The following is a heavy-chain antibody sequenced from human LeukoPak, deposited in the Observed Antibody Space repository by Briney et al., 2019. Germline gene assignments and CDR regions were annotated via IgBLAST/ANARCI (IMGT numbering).Heavy chain of an antibody. CDR1: GFTFSSYA. CDR3: AKAATPAVYCSGSSCYGGDYYYYGMDD. D-gene: IGHD2-2*01. V-gene: IGHV3-23*01. CDR2: ISGSGGST. Sequence: PGGSLRLSCAASGFTFSSYAMSWVRQAPGKGLEWVSAISGSGGSTYYADSVKGRFTISRDNSKNTLYLQMNSLRAEDTAVYYCAKAATPAVYCSGSSCYGGDYYYYGMDDWGQGNTVNVSS. J-gene: IGHJ6*02.